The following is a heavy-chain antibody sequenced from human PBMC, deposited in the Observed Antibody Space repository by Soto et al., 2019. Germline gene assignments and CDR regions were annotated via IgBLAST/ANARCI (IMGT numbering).Heavy chain of an antibody. V-gene: IGHV2-70*01. Sequence: LSTSGMCVSWIRQPPGKALEWLALIDWDDDKYYSTSLKTRLTISKDTSKNQVVLTMTNMDPVDTATYYCARIPSSGWYYFDYWGQGTLVTVSS. CDR3: ARIPSSGWYYFDY. D-gene: IGHD6-19*01. J-gene: IGHJ4*02. CDR2: IDWDDDK. CDR1: LSTSGMC.